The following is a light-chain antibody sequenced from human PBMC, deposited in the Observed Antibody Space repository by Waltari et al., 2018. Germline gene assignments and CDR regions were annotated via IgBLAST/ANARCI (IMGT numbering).Light chain of an antibody. V-gene: IGKV3-20*01. CDR1: QSVGSNY. Sequence: EIVLTQSPGTLSLSQGERATLSCRASQSVGSNYLVWYQQKPGQAPRLLIYGASNRATGIPDRFTGSGSGTDFTLTISRLEPEDFAVYYCQQYGTSSSFGQGTRLEIK. J-gene: IGKJ5*01. CDR3: QQYGTSSS. CDR2: GAS.